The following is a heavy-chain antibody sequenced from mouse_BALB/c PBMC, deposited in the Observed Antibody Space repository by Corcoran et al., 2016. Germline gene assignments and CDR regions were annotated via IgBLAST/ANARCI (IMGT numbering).Heavy chain of an antibody. CDR3: ARQGFAN. CDR2: INPYNDGT. V-gene: IGHV1S136*01. Sequence: EVQLQQSGPELVKPGASVKMSCKASGYAFTSYVMHWVKQKPGQGLEWIGYINPYNDGTKYNEKVKGKATLTSDKSSSTAYMELSSLTSEDSAVYYCARQGFANWGQGTLVTVSA. CDR1: GYAFTSYV. J-gene: IGHJ3*01.